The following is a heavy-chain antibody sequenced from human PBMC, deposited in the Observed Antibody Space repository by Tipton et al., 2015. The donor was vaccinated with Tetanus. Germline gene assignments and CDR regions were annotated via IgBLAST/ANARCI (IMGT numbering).Heavy chain of an antibody. Sequence: GLVKPSETLSLTCTVSRGPISSYYWSWIRQPAGKGLEWIGHISNGNTDYAPSLKSRLTLSVDTSKNQISLKLTSVSAADTAVYYCARLTGHSMDVVDYYYFGMDVWGQGTKVTVSS. J-gene: IGHJ6*02. CDR2: ISNGNT. V-gene: IGHV4-4*07. CDR3: ARLTGHSMDVVDYYYFGMDV. CDR1: RGPISSYY. D-gene: IGHD2-21*01.